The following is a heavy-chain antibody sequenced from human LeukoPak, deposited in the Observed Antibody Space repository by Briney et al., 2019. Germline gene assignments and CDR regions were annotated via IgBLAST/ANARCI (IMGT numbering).Heavy chain of an antibody. CDR1: GFTFSTYS. CDR3: ARGDGYNYRADFDI. Sequence: GGSLRLSCAASGFTFSTYSMNWVRQAPGKGLEWVSSISSSSSSIFYADSVKGRFTISRDNAQNSLYLQMNSLRADDTAVYYCARGDGYNYRADFDIWGQGTMVTVSS. V-gene: IGHV3-21*01. J-gene: IGHJ3*02. CDR2: ISSSSSSI. D-gene: IGHD5-24*01.